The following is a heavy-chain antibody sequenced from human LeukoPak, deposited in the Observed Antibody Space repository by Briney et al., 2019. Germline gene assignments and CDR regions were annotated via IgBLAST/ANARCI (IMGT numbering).Heavy chain of an antibody. CDR2: IYYSGST. V-gene: IGHV4-39*07. Sequence: PSETLSLTCTVSGGSISSSSYYWGWIRQPPGKGLEWIGSIYYSGSTYYNPSLKSRVTISVDTSKNQFSLKLSSVTAADTAVYYCARFYDFWSGYHKPRAFDIWGQGTMVTVSS. CDR1: GGSISSSSYY. D-gene: IGHD3-3*01. J-gene: IGHJ3*02. CDR3: ARFYDFWSGYHKPRAFDI.